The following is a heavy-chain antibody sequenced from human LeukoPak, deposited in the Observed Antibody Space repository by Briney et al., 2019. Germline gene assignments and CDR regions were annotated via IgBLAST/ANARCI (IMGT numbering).Heavy chain of an antibody. J-gene: IGHJ4*02. Sequence: KSSETLSLTCAVSGGSISSGGYSWSWIRQPPGKGLEWIGYIYHSGSTYYNPSLKSRVTISVDRSKNQFSLKLSSVTAADTAVYYCARGVSSSTSWLPYFDYWGQGTLVTVSS. CDR1: GGSISSGGYS. V-gene: IGHV4-30-2*01. D-gene: IGHD2-2*01. CDR2: IYHSGST. CDR3: ARGVSSSTSWLPYFDY.